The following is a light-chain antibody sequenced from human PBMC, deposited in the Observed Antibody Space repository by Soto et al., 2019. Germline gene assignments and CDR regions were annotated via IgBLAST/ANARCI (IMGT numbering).Light chain of an antibody. Sequence: DIQMTQSPSTLSASVGDRVTITCRASKSISSWLARYQQKPGKDNKLLIYYASSLESWVPLRFSGSGSGTEFTLTISILQPDDFATYYCQQYNSYFITFGQGTRLEIK. J-gene: IGKJ5*01. CDR3: QQYNSYFIT. CDR1: KSISSW. V-gene: IGKV1-5*01. CDR2: YAS.